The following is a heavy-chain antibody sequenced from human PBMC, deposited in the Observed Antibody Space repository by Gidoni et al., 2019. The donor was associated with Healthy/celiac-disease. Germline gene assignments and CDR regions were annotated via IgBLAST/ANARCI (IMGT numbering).Heavy chain of an antibody. CDR2: IYYSGST. Sequence: QVQLQESGPGLVKPSETLSLTCTVSGRSISSYYWSWIRQPPGKGLEWIGYIYYSGSTNYNPSLKSRVTISVDTSKNQFSLKLSSVTAADTAVYYCARTNPSLNDAFDIWGQGTMVTVSS. CDR3: ARTNPSLNDAFDI. J-gene: IGHJ3*02. V-gene: IGHV4-59*01. D-gene: IGHD3-16*02. CDR1: GRSISSYY.